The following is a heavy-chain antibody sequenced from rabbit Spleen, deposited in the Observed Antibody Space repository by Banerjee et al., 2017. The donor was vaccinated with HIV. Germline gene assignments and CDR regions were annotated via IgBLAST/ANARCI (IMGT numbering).Heavy chain of an antibody. CDR3: ARDTSSSFSSYGMDL. D-gene: IGHD1-1*01. CDR1: GFSFNSGYD. V-gene: IGHV1S40*01. J-gene: IGHJ6*01. Sequence: QSLEESGGGLVKPGASLTLTCKASGFSFNSGYDMCWVRQAPGKGLEWVACAYAGSSGDTYFASWAKGRFTISKTSSTTVTLQMTSLTAADTATYFCARDTSSSFSSYGMDLWGPGTLVTVS. CDR2: AYAGSSGDT.